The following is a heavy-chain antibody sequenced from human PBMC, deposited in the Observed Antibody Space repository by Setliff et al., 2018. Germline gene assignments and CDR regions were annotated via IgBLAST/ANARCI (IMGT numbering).Heavy chain of an antibody. D-gene: IGHD1-26*01. Sequence: SETLSLTCAVYGDSFSDYYWSWIRQPPGQGLEWIEEINHSGHTNYSPSLRSRVTMSVDTSKKQFSLTLRYVTAADTAVYYCARDNTIVGATDYWGQGALVTVSS. CDR3: ARDNTIVGATDY. CDR2: INHSGHT. V-gene: IGHV4-34*01. CDR1: GDSFSDYY. J-gene: IGHJ4*02.